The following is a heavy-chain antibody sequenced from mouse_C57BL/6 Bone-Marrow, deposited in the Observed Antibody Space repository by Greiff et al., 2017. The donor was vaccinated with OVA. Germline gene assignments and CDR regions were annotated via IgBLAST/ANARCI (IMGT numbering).Heavy chain of an antibody. J-gene: IGHJ2*01. CDR1: GYTFTDYY. Sequence: VQLKQSGPVLVKPGASVKMSCKASGYTFTDYYMNWVKQSHGKSLEWIGVINPYNGGTSYNQKFKGKATLTVDKSSSTAYMELNSLTSEDSAVYYYARSGTTVAVDYWGQGTTLPVS. D-gene: IGHD1-1*01. CDR2: INPYNGGT. V-gene: IGHV1-19*01. CDR3: ARSGTTVAVDY.